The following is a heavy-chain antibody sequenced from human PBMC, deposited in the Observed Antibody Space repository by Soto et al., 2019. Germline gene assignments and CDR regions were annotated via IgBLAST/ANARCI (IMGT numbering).Heavy chain of an antibody. CDR1: GGSISSSSYY. CDR3: ASGGSYDFWSGYFRRDYYYYYMDV. CDR2: IYYSGST. J-gene: IGHJ6*03. Sequence: KQSQTLSLTCTVSGGSISSSSYYWGWIRQPPGKGLEWIGSIYYSGSTYYNPSLKSRVTISVDTSKNQFSLKLSSVTAADTAVYYCASGGSYDFWSGYFRRDYYYYYMDVWGKGTTVTVSS. D-gene: IGHD3-3*01. V-gene: IGHV4-39*01.